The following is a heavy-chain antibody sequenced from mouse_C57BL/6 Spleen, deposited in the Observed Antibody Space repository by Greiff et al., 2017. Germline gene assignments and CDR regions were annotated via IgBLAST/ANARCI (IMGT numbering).Heavy chain of an antibody. V-gene: IGHV1-69*01. CDR2: IDPSDSYT. CDR3: ARLYGSSYFDY. Sequence: QVQLQQPGAELVMPGASVKLSCKASGYTFTSYWMHWVKQRPGQGLEWIGEIDPSDSYTNYNQKFKGKSTLTVDKSSSTAYMQLSSLTSEDSAVYYCARLYGSSYFDYWGQGTTLTVSS. CDR1: GYTFTSYW. D-gene: IGHD1-1*01. J-gene: IGHJ2*01.